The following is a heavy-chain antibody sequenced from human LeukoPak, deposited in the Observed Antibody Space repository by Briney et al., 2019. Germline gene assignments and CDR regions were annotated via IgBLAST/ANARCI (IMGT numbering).Heavy chain of an antibody. CDR1: GFVFSSYS. J-gene: IGHJ4*02. CDR3: AKTDSSDYSYYFDS. CDR2: ITSGSDYI. Sequence: PGGSLRLSCAASGFVFSSYSMNWVRQAPGKGLEWVSSITSGSDYIYYADSMKGRFTISRDNAKNSLYLQMNSLRAEDTAVYYCAKTDSSDYSYYFDSWGQGTLVTVSS. D-gene: IGHD3-22*01. V-gene: IGHV3-21*01.